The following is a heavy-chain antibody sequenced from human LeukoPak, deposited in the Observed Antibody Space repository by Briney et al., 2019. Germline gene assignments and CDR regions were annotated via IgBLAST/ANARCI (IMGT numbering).Heavy chain of an antibody. D-gene: IGHD1-26*01. V-gene: IGHV4-4*07. CDR3: ARDQYSGSLDY. CDR1: GGSIGSYY. Sequence: PSETLSLTCTVSGGSIGSYYWTWIWQPAGKGLEWIGRFYSTGSTNYNPSLKSRVTMSVDTSKNQFSLKLSSVTAADTAVYYCARDQYSGSLDYWGQGTLVTVSS. CDR2: FYSTGST. J-gene: IGHJ4*02.